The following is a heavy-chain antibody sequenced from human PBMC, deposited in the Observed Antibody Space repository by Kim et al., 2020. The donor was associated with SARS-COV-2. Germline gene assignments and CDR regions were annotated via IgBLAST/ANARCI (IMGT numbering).Heavy chain of an antibody. CDR2: IWYDGSNK. CDR1: GFFFRSYG. J-gene: IGHJ6*01. V-gene: IGHV3-33*01. CDR3: ARDSGSGTYYNPPIYYY. Sequence: GGSLRLSCAASGFFFRSYGMHWVRQAPGKGLEWVAVIWYDGSNKYYVDSVKGRFTISRDNSKNTLYLQMNSLRAEDTAVYFCARDSGSGTYYNPPIYYY. D-gene: IGHD3-10*01.